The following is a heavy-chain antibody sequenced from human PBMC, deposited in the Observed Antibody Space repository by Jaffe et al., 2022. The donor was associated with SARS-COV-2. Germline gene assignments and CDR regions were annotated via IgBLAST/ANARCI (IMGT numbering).Heavy chain of an antibody. CDR3: ANAPDFSSGWLHVS. Sequence: QVQLQESGPGLVKPSQTLSLTCTVSGGSVSSGSYYWSWIRQPAGKGLDWIGRIYSSGTTNYSPSLNNRVTISVDTSKNQFSLKLSSVTAADTAVYYCANAPDFSSGWLHVSWGQGILVTVSS. CDR1: GGSVSSGSYY. V-gene: IGHV4-61*02. CDR2: IYSSGTT. D-gene: IGHD6-19*01. J-gene: IGHJ5*02.